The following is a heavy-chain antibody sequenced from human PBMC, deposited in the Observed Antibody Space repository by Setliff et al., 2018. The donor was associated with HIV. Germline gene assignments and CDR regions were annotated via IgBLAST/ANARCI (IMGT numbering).Heavy chain of an antibody. D-gene: IGHD2-15*01. Sequence: ASVKVSCKASGYTFTGYYMHWVRQAPGQGLEWMGWINPNSGGTNYAQKFHGRVTMTRDTSNSTAYMELSRLRSDDTAVYYCARGLDIVVVVAATEYGMDVWGQGTTVTVSS. CDR2: INPNSGGT. V-gene: IGHV1-2*02. CDR3: ARGLDIVVVVAATEYGMDV. J-gene: IGHJ6*02. CDR1: GYTFTGYY.